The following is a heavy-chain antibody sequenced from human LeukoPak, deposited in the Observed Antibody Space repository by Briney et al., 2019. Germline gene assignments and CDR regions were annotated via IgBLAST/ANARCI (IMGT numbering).Heavy chain of an antibody. V-gene: IGHV1-18*01. CDR3: ARNQTQIWFGEGLWYFDY. CDR2: ISPYNGNT. J-gene: IGHJ4*02. D-gene: IGHD3-10*01. CDR1: GYTFTTYG. Sequence: ASVKVSCKASGYTFTTYGISWVRQAPGQGLEWMGWISPYNGNTKYAQKVQGRVTMTTDTSTSTAYMELRSLRSDDTAVYYCARNQTQIWFGEGLWYFDYWGQGTLVTVSS.